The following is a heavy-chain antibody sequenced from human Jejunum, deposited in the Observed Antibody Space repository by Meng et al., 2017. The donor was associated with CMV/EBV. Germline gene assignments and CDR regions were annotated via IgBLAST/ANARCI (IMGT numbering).Heavy chain of an antibody. V-gene: IGHV3-20*03. CDR2: INWNGGST. Sequence: SGFTFDDYGMTWVRQAPGKGLEWVSGINWNGGSTRYADFVKGRFTISRDNAKNSLYLQMNSLRAEDTALYYCARTYSGYDFTPFDYWGQGTLVTVSS. CDR1: GFTFDDYG. J-gene: IGHJ4*02. D-gene: IGHD5-12*01. CDR3: ARTYSGYDFTPFDY.